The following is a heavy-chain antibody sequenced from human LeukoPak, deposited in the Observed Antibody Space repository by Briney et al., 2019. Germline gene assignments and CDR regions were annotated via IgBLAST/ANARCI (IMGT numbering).Heavy chain of an antibody. V-gene: IGHV3-21*01. CDR1: GFTFSSYS. CDR3: ATGYYYDSNGYYHDY. D-gene: IGHD3-22*01. CDR2: ISSSSSYI. J-gene: IGHJ4*02. Sequence: GGSLRLSCAASGFTFSSYSMNWVRQAPGKGLEWVSSISSSSSYIYYADSVKGRFTISRDNAKNSLYLQMNSLRAEDTAVYYCATGYYYDSNGYYHDYWGQGTLVTVSS.